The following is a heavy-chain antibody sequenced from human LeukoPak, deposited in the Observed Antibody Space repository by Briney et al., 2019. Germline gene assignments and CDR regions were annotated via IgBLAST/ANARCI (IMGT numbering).Heavy chain of an antibody. V-gene: IGHV3-23*01. Sequence: GGSLRLSCVVSGFPFSSYAMSWVRQAPGKGLEWVSGISGSGGDTYYAASVKGRFTVSRDTSKNTLYLQMNSLRAEDTAVYYCAKDPLNTVMVPPTFDYWGQGTLVTVSS. CDR2: ISGSGGDT. D-gene: IGHD5-18*01. J-gene: IGHJ4*02. CDR1: GFPFSSYA. CDR3: AKDPLNTVMVPPTFDY.